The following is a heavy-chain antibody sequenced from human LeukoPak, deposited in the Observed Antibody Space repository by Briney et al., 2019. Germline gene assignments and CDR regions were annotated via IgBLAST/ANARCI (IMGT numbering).Heavy chain of an antibody. D-gene: IGHD4-17*01. J-gene: IGHJ4*02. CDR1: GFTFSSYA. CDR2: ISYDGSNK. Sequence: QPGGSLRLSCAASGFTFSSYAMHWVRQAPGKGLEWVAVISYDGSNKYYADSVKGRFTISRDNSKNTLYLQMNSLRAEDTAVYYCAKDRSTVTRTFDYWGQGTLVTVSS. V-gene: IGHV3-30-3*01. CDR3: AKDRSTVTRTFDY.